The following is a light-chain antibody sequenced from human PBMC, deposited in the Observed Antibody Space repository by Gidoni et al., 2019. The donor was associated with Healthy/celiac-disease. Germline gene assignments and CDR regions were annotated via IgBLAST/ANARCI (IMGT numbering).Light chain of an antibody. J-gene: IGKJ5*01. CDR3: MQALQTPLT. V-gene: IGKV2-28*01. CDR2: LGS. CDR1: QSLLHSNGYNY. Sequence: DIVMTQSPLSLPVTPGEPASISCRSSQSLLHSNGYNYLDWYLQKPGQSPQLLIYLGSNRASGVPDMFSGSGSGTDFTLIISRVEAEDVGVYYCMQALQTPLTFGQGTRLEI.